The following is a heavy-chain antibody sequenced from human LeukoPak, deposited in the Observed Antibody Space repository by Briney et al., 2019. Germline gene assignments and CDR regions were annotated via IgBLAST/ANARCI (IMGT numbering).Heavy chain of an antibody. CDR2: IHHSGAT. CDR3: ARDKGVERLGGVYFDS. Sequence: SETLSLTCTVSGDSLNTYYWDWIRQPAGKGLEWIGRIHHSGATNYNLSLKSRVTMSVDTSKNQFSLILRSVTAADTAVYYCARDKGVERLGGVYFDSWGQGTLVIVSS. V-gene: IGHV4-4*07. D-gene: IGHD1-26*01. CDR1: GDSLNTYY. J-gene: IGHJ4*02.